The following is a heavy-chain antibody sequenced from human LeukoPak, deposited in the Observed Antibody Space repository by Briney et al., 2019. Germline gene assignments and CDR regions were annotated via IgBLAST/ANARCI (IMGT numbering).Heavy chain of an antibody. CDR1: GFTVGSNY. D-gene: IGHD5-24*01. V-gene: IGHV3-53*01. CDR3: AREGDGYNSDY. J-gene: IGHJ4*02. CDR2: IYSGGST. Sequence: TGGSLRLSCAASGFTVGSNYMSWVRQAPGKGLEWVSVIYSGGSTYYADSVKGRFTISRDNSKNTLYLQMNSLRAEDTAVYYCAREGDGYNSDYWGQGTLVTVSS.